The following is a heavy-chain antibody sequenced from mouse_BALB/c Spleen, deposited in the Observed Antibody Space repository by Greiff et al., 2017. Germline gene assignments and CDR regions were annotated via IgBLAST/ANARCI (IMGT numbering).Heavy chain of an antibody. D-gene: IGHD1-1*01. CDR1: GYSFTGYF. J-gene: IGHJ4*01. V-gene: IGHV1-37*01. Sequence: VQLKESGPELVKPGASVKISCKASGYSFTGYFMNWVKQSHGKSLEWIGRINPYNGDTFYNQKFKGKATLTVDKSSSTAHMELLSLTSEDSAVYYCGRGYYGSSYGGAMDDWGQGTSVTVSS. CDR3: GRGYYGSSYGGAMDD. CDR2: INPYNGDT.